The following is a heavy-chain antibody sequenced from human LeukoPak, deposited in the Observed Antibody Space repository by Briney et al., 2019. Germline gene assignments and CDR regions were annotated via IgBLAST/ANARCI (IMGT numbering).Heavy chain of an antibody. Sequence: SQTLSLTCTVSGGSISSGDYYWSWIRQPPGKGLEWIGYIYYSGSTYYNPSLKSRVTISVDTSKSQFSLKLSSVTAADTAVYYCARAFLSGSYSRSWFDPWGQGTLVTVSS. CDR2: IYYSGST. CDR3: ARAFLSGSYSRSWFDP. V-gene: IGHV4-30-4*01. CDR1: GGSISSGDYY. D-gene: IGHD1-26*01. J-gene: IGHJ5*02.